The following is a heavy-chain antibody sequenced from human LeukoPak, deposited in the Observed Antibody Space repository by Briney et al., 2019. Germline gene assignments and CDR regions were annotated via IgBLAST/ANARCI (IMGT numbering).Heavy chain of an antibody. CDR2: ISYDGSNK. CDR1: GFTFSSYA. J-gene: IGHJ6*03. Sequence: GGSLRLSCAVSGFTFSSYAMNWVRQAPGKGLEWVAVISYDGSNKYYADSVKGRFTISRDNSKNTLYLQMNSLRAEDTAVYYCAKGRRYMDVWGKGTTVTVSS. V-gene: IGHV3-30*18. CDR3: AKGRRYMDV.